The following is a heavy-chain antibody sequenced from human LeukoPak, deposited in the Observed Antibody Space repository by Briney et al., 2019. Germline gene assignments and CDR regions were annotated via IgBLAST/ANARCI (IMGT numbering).Heavy chain of an antibody. Sequence: SETLSPTCTVSGGSISSSSYYWGWIRQPPGKGLEWIGSIYYSGSTYYNPSLKSRVTISVDTSKNQFSLKLSSVTAADTAVYYCATYSGWYPFDYWGQRTLVTVSS. CDR3: ATYSGWYPFDY. J-gene: IGHJ4*02. CDR2: IYYSGST. CDR1: GGSISSSSYY. V-gene: IGHV4-39*01. D-gene: IGHD6-19*01.